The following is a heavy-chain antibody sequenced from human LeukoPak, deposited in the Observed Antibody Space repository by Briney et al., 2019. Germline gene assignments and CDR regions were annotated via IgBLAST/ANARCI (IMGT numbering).Heavy chain of an antibody. CDR2: IRNKDSSYTT. CDR3: AKTGITVYYFDY. Sequence: TGGSLRLSCAASGFTFSDHYMDWVRQAPGKGLEWVGRIRNKDSSYTTEYAASVKGRFTISRDDSKNSLYLQMNSLRAEDTAVYYCAKTGITVYYFDYWGQGTLVTVSS. V-gene: IGHV3-72*01. J-gene: IGHJ4*02. CDR1: GFTFSDHY. D-gene: IGHD1-1*01.